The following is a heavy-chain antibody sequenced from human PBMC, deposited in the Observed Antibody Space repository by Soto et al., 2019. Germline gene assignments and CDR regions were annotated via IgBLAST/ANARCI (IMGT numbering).Heavy chain of an antibody. CDR1: GGSVSSGSYY. Sequence: PSETLSLTCTVSGGSVSSGSYYWSWIRQPPGKGLEWIGYIYYSGSTNYNPSLKSRVTISVDTSKSQFSLKLSSVTAADTAVYYCARGDYDFWSGYYTAGYCYYGMDVWGQGTTVTVSS. D-gene: IGHD3-3*01. CDR2: IYYSGST. V-gene: IGHV4-61*01. CDR3: ARGDYDFWSGYYTAGYCYYGMDV. J-gene: IGHJ6*02.